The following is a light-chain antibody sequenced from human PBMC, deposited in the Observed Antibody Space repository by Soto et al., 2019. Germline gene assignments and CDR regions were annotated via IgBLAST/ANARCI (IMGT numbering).Light chain of an antibody. CDR1: QSVSSN. CDR3: QQYNNWPPVT. Sequence: VRRRAQDTLSVLEVERVILSRSASQSVSSNLAWYQQKPGQAPRLLIYGASTRATGIPARFSGSGSGTEFTLTISSLQSEDFAVYYCQQYNNWPPVTFGPGSNVDVK. V-gene: IGKV3-15*01. CDR2: GAS. J-gene: IGKJ3*01.